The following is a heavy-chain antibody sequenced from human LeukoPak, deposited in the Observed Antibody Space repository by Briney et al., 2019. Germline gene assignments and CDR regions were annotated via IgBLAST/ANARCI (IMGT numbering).Heavy chain of an antibody. V-gene: IGHV4-59*12. D-gene: IGHD4-17*01. Sequence: SETLSLTCTVSGGSINNYFWSWIRQPPGKGLEWIGYIYYTGSTTYNPSLKSRVTISVDTSKNQFSLKLSSVTAADTAVYYCARDSMTTGRGIDYWGQGTLVTVSS. J-gene: IGHJ4*02. CDR1: GGSINNYF. CDR2: IYYTGST. CDR3: ARDSMTTGRGIDY.